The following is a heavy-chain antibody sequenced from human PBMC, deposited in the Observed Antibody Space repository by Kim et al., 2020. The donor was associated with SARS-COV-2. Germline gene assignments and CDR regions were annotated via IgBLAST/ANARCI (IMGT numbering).Heavy chain of an antibody. V-gene: IGHV4-59*13. J-gene: IGHJ6*02. CDR1: GGSISSYY. CDR3: ARVSALSIVGATLYYYYGMDV. CDR2: IYYSGST. Sequence: SETLSLTCTVSGGSISSYYWSWIRQPPGKGLEWIGYIYYSGSTNYNPSLKSRVTISVDTSKNQFSLKLSSVTAADTAVYYCARVSALSIVGATLYYYYGMDVWGQGTTVTVSS. D-gene: IGHD1-26*01.